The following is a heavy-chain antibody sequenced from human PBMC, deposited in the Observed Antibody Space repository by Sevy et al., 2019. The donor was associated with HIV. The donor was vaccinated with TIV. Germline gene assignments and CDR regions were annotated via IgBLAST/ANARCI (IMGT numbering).Heavy chain of an antibody. Sequence: ASVKVSCKASGYTFTSYYMHWVRQAPGQGLEWMGIINPSGGSTSYAQKFQGRVTMTRDTSTSTVYMELSSLRSEETAVYYCARDSQSRVYDFWSGYSPQNYYYYGMDVWGQGTTVTVSS. CDR2: INPSGGST. J-gene: IGHJ6*02. CDR3: ARDSQSRVYDFWSGYSPQNYYYYGMDV. D-gene: IGHD3-3*01. CDR1: GYTFTSYY. V-gene: IGHV1-46*01.